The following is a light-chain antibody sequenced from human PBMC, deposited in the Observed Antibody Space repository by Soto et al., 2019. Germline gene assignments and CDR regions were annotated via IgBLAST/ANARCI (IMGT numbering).Light chain of an antibody. CDR2: DVR. Sequence: SVLTQPASVSGSPGQSITISCTGTSSVVGYYNYVSWYQQHPGKAPKLMIYDVRNRPSGVSNRFSGSKSGNTASLTISGLQAEDEADYYCSSYTSSSTYVFGTGTKVTVL. CDR3: SSYTSSSTYV. V-gene: IGLV2-14*03. J-gene: IGLJ1*01. CDR1: SSVVGYYNY.